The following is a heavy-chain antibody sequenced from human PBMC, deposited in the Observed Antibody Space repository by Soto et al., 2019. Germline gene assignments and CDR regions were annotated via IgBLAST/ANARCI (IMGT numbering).Heavy chain of an antibody. J-gene: IGHJ6*02. D-gene: IGHD3-3*01. CDR2: ISNDGTTE. CDR1: GFALSCYG. V-gene: IGHV3-30*03. CDR3: PRAHQDLWSGGDQYYFYWMDV. Sequence: PGGSLRLSCAASGFALSCYGMHWVRQAPGKGLEWVAAISNDGTTEAYADSVKGRITIARDKSENKLYLQMNSLRPGDTDVYYFPRAHQDLWSGGDQYYFYWMDVWRQGTTVTVS.